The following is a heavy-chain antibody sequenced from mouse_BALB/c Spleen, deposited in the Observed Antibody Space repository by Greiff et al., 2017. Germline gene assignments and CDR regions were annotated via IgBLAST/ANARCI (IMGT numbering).Heavy chain of an antibody. J-gene: IGHJ4*01. D-gene: IGHD1-1*02. CDR2: IYPGDGDT. Sequence: QVQLQQSGPELVKPGASVKISCKASGYAFSSSWMNWVKQRPGQGLEWIGRIYPGDGDTNYNGKFKGKATLTADKSSSTAYMQLSSLTSVDSAVYFGARGGMGVYAMDYWGQGTSVTVSS. CDR1: GYAFSSSW. V-gene: IGHV1-82*01. CDR3: ARGGMGVYAMDY.